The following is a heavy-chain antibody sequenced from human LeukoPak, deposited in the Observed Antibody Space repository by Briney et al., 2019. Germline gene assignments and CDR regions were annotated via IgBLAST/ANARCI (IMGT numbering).Heavy chain of an antibody. CDR1: GGSISSHY. J-gene: IGHJ6*02. Sequence: LETLSLTCSVSGGSISSHYWSWIRQPPGKGLEWIGYIYYSGSTNYDPSLKSRVTISVDRSKNQFSLKLSSVTAADTAVYYCARGPHYYYYGMDVWGQGTTVTVSS. V-gene: IGHV4-59*08. CDR2: IYYSGST. CDR3: ARGPHYYYYGMDV.